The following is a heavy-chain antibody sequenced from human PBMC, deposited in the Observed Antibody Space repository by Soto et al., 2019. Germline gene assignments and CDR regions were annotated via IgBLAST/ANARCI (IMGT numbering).Heavy chain of an antibody. CDR3: ARDRLIRFYYYGMDV. CDR2: ISAYNGNT. D-gene: IGHD3-3*01. Sequence: ASVKVSCTDSGYTFTSYGISWVRQAPGQGLEWMGWISAYNGNTNYAQKLQGRVTMTTDTSTSTAYMELRSLRSDDTAVYYCARDRLIRFYYYGMDVWGQGTTVTVS. J-gene: IGHJ6*02. V-gene: IGHV1-18*01. CDR1: GYTFTSYG.